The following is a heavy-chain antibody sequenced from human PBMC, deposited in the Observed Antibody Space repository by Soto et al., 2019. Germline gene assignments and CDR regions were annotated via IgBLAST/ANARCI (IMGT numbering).Heavy chain of an antibody. Sequence: ASVKVSCKASGGTFSSYTISWVRQAPGQGLEWMGRIIPILGIANYAQKFQGRVTITADKSTSTAYMELSSLRSEDTAVYYCARGSPYGDVSFDYWGQGTLVTVSS. V-gene: IGHV1-69*02. CDR2: IIPILGIA. J-gene: IGHJ4*02. D-gene: IGHD4-17*01. CDR1: GGTFSSYT. CDR3: ARGSPYGDVSFDY.